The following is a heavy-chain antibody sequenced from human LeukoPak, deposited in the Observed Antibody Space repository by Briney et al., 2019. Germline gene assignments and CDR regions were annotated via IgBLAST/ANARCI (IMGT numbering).Heavy chain of an antibody. CDR1: GFTFSSYA. CDR3: AKDRGIAARPTYFDY. D-gene: IGHD6-6*01. V-gene: IGHV3-23*01. J-gene: IGHJ4*02. CDR2: VSGSGGST. Sequence: GGSLRLSCAASGFTFSSYAMSWVRQAPGKGLEWVSAVSGSGGSTYYADSVKGRFTISRDNSKNTLYLQMNSLRAEDTAVYYCAKDRGIAARPTYFDYWGQGTLVTVSS.